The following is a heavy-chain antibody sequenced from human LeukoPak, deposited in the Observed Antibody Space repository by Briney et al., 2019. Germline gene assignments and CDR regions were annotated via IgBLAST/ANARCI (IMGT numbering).Heavy chain of an antibody. D-gene: IGHD2-21*01. J-gene: IGHJ1*01. V-gene: IGHV1-18*01. CDR3: ARAPRGAYCGGDCGSQH. CDR2: ISAYNGNT. CDR1: GYTFTSYG. Sequence: ASVKVSCKASGYTFTSYGISWVRQAPGQGLVWMGWISAYNGNTNYAQKLQGRVTMTTDTSTSTAYMELRSLRSDDTAVYYCARAPRGAYCGGDCGSQHWGQGTLVTVSS.